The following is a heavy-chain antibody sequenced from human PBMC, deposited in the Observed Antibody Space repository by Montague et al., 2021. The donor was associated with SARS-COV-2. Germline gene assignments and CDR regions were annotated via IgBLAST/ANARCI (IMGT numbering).Heavy chain of an antibody. CDR2: INHNANT. Sequence: SETVSLTCAVYGGSLSGYYWSWIRQSAEKGLEWIGEINHNANTKXNPSLKSPVTISIDTSKNQFSLKMTSVTAADTATYYCASGIYPSGSYYNRYYYGLNIWGPGTTVIVSS. CDR1: GGSLSGYY. D-gene: IGHD3-10*01. J-gene: IGHJ6*02. CDR3: ASGIYPSGSYYNRYYYGLNI. V-gene: IGHV4-34*01.